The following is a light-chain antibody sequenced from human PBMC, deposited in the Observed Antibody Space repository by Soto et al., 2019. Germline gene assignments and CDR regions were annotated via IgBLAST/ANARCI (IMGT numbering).Light chain of an antibody. CDR3: SSYTSSSIF. Sequence: LTQPASVSGSPGQSITISCTGTSSDVGGYNYVSWYQQHPGKAPKLMIYDVSNRPSGVSNRFSGSKSGNTASLTISGLQAEDEADYYCSSYTSSSIFFGTGTKVTVL. CDR2: DVS. CDR1: SSDVGGYNY. V-gene: IGLV2-14*01. J-gene: IGLJ1*01.